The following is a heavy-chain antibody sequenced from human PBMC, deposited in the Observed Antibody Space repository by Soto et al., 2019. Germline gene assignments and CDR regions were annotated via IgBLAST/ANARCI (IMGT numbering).Heavy chain of an antibody. D-gene: IGHD3-16*01. J-gene: IGHJ4*02. V-gene: IGHV1-18*01. CDR1: GYTFTSYG. CDR2: ISAYNGNT. Sequence: ASVKVSCKASGYTFTSYGISWVRQAPGQGLEWMGWISAYNGNTNYAQKLQGRVTMTTDASTSTAYMELRSLRSEDTAVYYCARDQSGADLGGPDYWGQGTMVTVSS. CDR3: ARDQSGADLGGPDY.